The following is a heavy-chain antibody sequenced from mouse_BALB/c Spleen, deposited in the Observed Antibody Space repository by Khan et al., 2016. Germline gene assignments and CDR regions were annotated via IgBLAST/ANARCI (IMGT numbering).Heavy chain of an antibody. J-gene: IGHJ2*01. V-gene: IGHV5-6-3*01. Sequence: EVELVESGGGLVQPGGSLKLSCAAPGFTFSSYGMSWVRQTPDKRLELVATINSNGGSTYYPDSVKGRFTISRDNAKNTLYLQMSSLKSEDTAMYYCARGGLRWFDYWGQGTTLTVSS. D-gene: IGHD1-1*01. CDR1: GFTFSSYG. CDR3: ARGGLRWFDY. CDR2: INSNGGST.